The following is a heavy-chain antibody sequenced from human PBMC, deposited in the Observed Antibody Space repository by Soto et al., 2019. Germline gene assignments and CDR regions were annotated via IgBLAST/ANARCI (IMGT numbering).Heavy chain of an antibody. V-gene: IGHV4-59*02. CDR3: ARGEGSGSYYYRGLDP. CDR2: IYYSGST. J-gene: IGHJ5*02. CDR1: PXSVSSYE. D-gene: IGHD3-10*01. Sequence: XTLPLACTVSPXSVSSYEWGWIRQPTGKGLEWIGYIYYSGSTNYNPSLKSRVTISVDTSKNQFSLKLSSVNAAETAVYYCARGEGSGSYYYRGLDPCGQGTRGTASS.